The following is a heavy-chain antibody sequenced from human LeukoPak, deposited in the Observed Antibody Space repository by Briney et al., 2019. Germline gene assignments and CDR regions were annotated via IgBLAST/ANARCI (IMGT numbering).Heavy chain of an antibody. CDR2: IYFSGTT. CDR3: ARHSSAYNYGHRPFDY. J-gene: IGHJ4*02. D-gene: IGHD5-24*01. CDR1: GGSISSSSYY. Sequence: SETLSLNCTVSGGSISSSSYYWGWLRQSPGKGLEWIGSIYFSGTTYYNPSLKSRVTMSADTSKNQFSLKLNSVTAADTAVFYCARHSSAYNYGHRPFDYWGRGTLVTVSS. V-gene: IGHV4-39*01.